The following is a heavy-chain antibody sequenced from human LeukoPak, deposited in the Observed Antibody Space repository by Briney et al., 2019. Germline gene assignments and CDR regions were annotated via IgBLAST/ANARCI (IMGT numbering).Heavy chain of an antibody. CDR1: GGSISSGDYY. D-gene: IGHD5/OR15-5a*01. V-gene: IGHV4-30-4*01. CDR3: ARDRLDRVYSYYYYYGMDV. CDR2: IYYSGST. J-gene: IGHJ6*02. Sequence: SQTLSLTCTVSGGSISSGDYYWSWIRQPPGKGLEWIGYIYYSGSTYYNPSLKSRVTISVDTSENQFSLKLSSVTAADTAVYYCARDRLDRVYSYYYYYGMDVWGQGTTVTVSS.